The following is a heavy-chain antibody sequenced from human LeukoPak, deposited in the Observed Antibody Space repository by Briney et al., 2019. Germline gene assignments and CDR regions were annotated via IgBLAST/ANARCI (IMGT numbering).Heavy chain of an antibody. J-gene: IGHJ3*02. V-gene: IGHV3-48*03. D-gene: IGHD3-16*02. CDR3: ARDVPSPYPYDYVWGSYRIDAFDI. CDR1: GFTFSSYE. Sequence: PGGSLRLSCAASGFTFSSYEMNWVRQAPGKGLEWVSYISSSGSTIYYADSVKGRFTISSDNAKNSLYLQMNSLRAEDTAVYYCARDVPSPYPYDYVWGSYRIDAFDIWGQGTMVTVSS. CDR2: ISSSGSTI.